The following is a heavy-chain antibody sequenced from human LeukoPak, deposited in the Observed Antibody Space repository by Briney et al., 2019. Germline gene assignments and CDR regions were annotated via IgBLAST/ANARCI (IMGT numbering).Heavy chain of an antibody. V-gene: IGHV4-34*01. D-gene: IGHD3-10*01. CDR3: ARDSGTTGEVKFDP. CDR1: GGSFSGYY. Sequence: SETLSLTCAVYGGSFSGYYWSWIRQPPGKGLEWIGEINHSGSTNYNPSPKSRVTISVDTSKNQFSLKLMSVTAADTAVYYCARDSGTTGEVKFDPWGQGTLVTVSS. J-gene: IGHJ5*02. CDR2: INHSGST.